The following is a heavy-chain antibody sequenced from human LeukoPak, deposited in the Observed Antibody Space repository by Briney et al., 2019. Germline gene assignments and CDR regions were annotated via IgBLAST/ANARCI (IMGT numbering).Heavy chain of an antibody. CDR3: ARATDFDY. Sequence: ASVKVTCKASGYTFTSYYMHWVREAPVHELEWMGIINPSGGSTSYAQKFQGRVTMTRDTSTSTVYMELSSLRSEDTAVYYCARATDFDYWGQGTLVTVSS. CDR2: INPSGGST. J-gene: IGHJ4*02. D-gene: IGHD4-11*01. V-gene: IGHV1-46*01. CDR1: GYTFTSYY.